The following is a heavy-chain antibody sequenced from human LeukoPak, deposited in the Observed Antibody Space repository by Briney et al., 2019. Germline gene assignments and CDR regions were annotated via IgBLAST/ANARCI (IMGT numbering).Heavy chain of an antibody. Sequence: SETLSLTCAVYGGPFSGYYWSWIRQPPGKGLEWIGEINHSGSTNYNPSLKSRVTISVDTSKNQFSLKLSSVTAADTAVYYCARVGGNSESYGWFGPWGQGSLVTVSS. J-gene: IGHJ5*02. CDR1: GGPFSGYY. D-gene: IGHD4-23*01. CDR2: INHSGST. V-gene: IGHV4-34*01. CDR3: ARVGGNSESYGWFGP.